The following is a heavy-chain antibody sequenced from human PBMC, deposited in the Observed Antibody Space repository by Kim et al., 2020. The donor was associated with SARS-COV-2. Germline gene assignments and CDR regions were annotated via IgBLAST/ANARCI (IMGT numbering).Heavy chain of an antibody. V-gene: IGHV4-39*01. D-gene: IGHD3-22*01. CDR2: IDYSGNT. J-gene: IGHJ4*02. Sequence: SETLSLTCTVSGGSISSTSHYWGWIRQPPGKGLEWIGSIDYSGNTYDNPSLKSRVTISVDTSKNQFSLRLNSVTAADTAIYYCARQFERITTIENWGQGTLVTVSS. CDR1: GGSISSTSHY. CDR3: ARQFERITTIEN.